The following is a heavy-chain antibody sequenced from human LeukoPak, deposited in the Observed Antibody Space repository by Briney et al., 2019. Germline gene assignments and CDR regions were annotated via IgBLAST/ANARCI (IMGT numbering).Heavy chain of an antibody. Sequence: PGGSLRLSCAASGFTFSTYWMTWVRQAPGKGLEWVANIKQDGSEKYYVDSVKGRFTISRDNAKKLLYLQMNSLRVEDTAVYCCARDRGSSGRLGRFDNWGQGTLVTVSP. D-gene: IGHD6-19*01. CDR1: GFTFSTYW. CDR3: ARDRGSSGRLGRFDN. J-gene: IGHJ4*02. V-gene: IGHV3-7*01. CDR2: IKQDGSEK.